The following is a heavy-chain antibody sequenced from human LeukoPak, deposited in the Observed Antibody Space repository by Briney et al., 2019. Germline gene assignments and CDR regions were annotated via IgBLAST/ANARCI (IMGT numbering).Heavy chain of an antibody. CDR1: GYTFTGYY. V-gene: IGHV1-2*02. Sequence: ASVKVSCKASGYTFTGYYMHWVRQAPGQGLEWMGWINPNSGGTNYAQKFQGRVTMTRDTSISTAYMELRSLRSDDTAVYYCARVDIVVVVAATRLEPFDPWGQGTLVTVSS. D-gene: IGHD2-15*01. CDR3: ARVDIVVVVAATRLEPFDP. J-gene: IGHJ5*02. CDR2: INPNSGGT.